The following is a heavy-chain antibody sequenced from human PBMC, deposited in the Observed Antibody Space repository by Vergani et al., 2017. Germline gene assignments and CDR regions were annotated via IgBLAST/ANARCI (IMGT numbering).Heavy chain of an antibody. CDR1: GFTFDDYA. V-gene: IGHV3-9*01. CDR3: AKGCLSSGIVVVPAAILRDAFDI. D-gene: IGHD2-2*01. Sequence: EVQLVESGGGLVQPGRSLRLSCAASGFTFDDYAMHWVRQAPGKGLEWVSGISWNSGRLGYADSVKGRFTISRDNAKNSLYLQMNSLRAEEKALYYCAKGCLSSGIVVVPAAILRDAFDIWGQGTMVTVSS. J-gene: IGHJ3*02. CDR2: ISWNSGRL.